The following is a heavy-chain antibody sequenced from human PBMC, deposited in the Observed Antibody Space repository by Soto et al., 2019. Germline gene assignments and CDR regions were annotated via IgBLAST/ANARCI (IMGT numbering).Heavy chain of an antibody. J-gene: IGHJ4*02. Sequence: SETLSLTCTVSGGSISGYYWSWIRQPAGKGLEWIGRMYNSERTNYNPSLKSRVTMSMDASKNQFSLKLTSVTAADTAVYFCAREPLAHSYFDLWGQGTLVTVSS. CDR3: AREPLAHSYFDL. V-gene: IGHV4-4*07. CDR1: GGSISGYY. CDR2: MYNSERT.